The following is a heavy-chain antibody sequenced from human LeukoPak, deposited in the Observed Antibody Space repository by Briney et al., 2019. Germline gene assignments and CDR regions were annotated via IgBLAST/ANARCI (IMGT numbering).Heavy chain of an antibody. V-gene: IGHV5-10-1*01. CDR2: IDPSDAYT. CDR3: ARHEGYSSSAEVY. J-gene: IGHJ4*02. D-gene: IGHD6-13*01. CDR1: GYSFTSYW. Sequence: RWESLKISCKGSGYSFTSYWISWVRQMPGKGLEWMGRIDPSDAYTNYSPSFQGHVTISSDKSIKTAYLQWSSLKASDTAMYYCARHEGYSSSAEVYWGQGTLVTVSS.